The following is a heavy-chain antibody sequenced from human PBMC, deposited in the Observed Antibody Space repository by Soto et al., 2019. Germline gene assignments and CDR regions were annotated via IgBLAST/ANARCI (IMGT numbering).Heavy chain of an antibody. V-gene: IGHV1-69*01. J-gene: IGHJ6*02. Sequence: QVQLVQSGAEVQKPGSSVKVSCKASGGTFSSYAISWVRQAPGQGLEWMGGIIPISGTANYAQKFQGRVTITADESTRTAYMELSSLRSEDTAVYYCARSQGSSTSLEICYYYYYGMDVWGQGTTVTVSS. CDR1: GGTFSSYA. CDR3: ARSQGSSTSLEICYYYYYGMDV. CDR2: IIPISGTA. D-gene: IGHD2-2*01.